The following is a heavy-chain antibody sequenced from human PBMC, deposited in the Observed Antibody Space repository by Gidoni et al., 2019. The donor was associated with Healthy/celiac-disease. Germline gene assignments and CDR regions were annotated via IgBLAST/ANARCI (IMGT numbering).Heavy chain of an antibody. D-gene: IGHD5-12*01. V-gene: IGHV2-26*01. CDR1: SMG. CDR3: ARAVEATIDVDYYGMDV. Sequence: SMGVSWSRQPPGKALEWLAHIFSNDEKSYSTSLKSRLTISKDTSKSQVVPTMTNMDPVDTATYYCARAVEATIDVDYYGMDVWGQGTTVTVSS. J-gene: IGHJ6*02. CDR2: IFSNDEK.